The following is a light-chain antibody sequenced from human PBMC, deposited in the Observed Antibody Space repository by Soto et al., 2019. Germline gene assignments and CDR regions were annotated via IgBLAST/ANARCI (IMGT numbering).Light chain of an antibody. CDR1: QSVSSSY. V-gene: IGKV3-20*01. Sequence: EIVLTQSPGTLSLSPGEIATLSCRASQSVSSSYLAWYQQKPGQAPRLLIYGASSRATGIPDRFSGSGSGTDFTLTISRLEPEDFAVYYCQQYGSSPIAFGGGTKVEI. CDR3: QQYGSSPIA. J-gene: IGKJ4*01. CDR2: GAS.